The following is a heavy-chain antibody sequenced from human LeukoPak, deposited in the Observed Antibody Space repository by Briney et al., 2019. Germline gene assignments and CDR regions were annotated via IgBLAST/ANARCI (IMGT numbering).Heavy chain of an antibody. V-gene: IGHV3-48*04. CDR3: ARARRVVGATGAFDI. CDR1: GFTFSSYT. Sequence: GGSLRLSCAASGFTFSSYTMNWVRQAPGKGLEWVSYISSGSATIYYADSVKGRFTISRDNAKNSLYLQMNSLRAEGTAVYYCARARRVVGATGAFDIWGQGTMVTVSS. D-gene: IGHD1-26*01. J-gene: IGHJ3*02. CDR2: ISSGSATI.